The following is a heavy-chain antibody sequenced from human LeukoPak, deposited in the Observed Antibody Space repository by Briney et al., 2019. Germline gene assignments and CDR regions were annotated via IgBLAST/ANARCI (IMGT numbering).Heavy chain of an antibody. Sequence: SETLSLTCTVSGGSISTYSWRCIRHPPCNGLEWIGYIYYSGSTNYNPSLKSRVTMSLDTSKNQFSLKLSSVTAADTAVYYCARDVLVGREVEGFHPWGQGTLVTVSS. D-gene: IGHD6-19*01. CDR3: ARDVLVGREVEGFHP. CDR1: GGSISTYS. CDR2: IYYSGST. V-gene: IGHV4-59*01. J-gene: IGHJ5*02.